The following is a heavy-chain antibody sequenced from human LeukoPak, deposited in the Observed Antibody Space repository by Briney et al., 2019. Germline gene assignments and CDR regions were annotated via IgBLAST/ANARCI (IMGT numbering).Heavy chain of an antibody. D-gene: IGHD2-15*01. J-gene: IGHJ6*04. V-gene: IGHV4-34*01. CDR3: ARAAYCSGGSCYYNYYGMDV. CDR2: INHSGST. CDR1: GGSFSGYY. Sequence: PSETLSLTCAVYGGSFSGYYWSWIRQPPGKGLEWIGEINHSGSTNYNPSLKSRVTISVDTSKNQFPLKLSSVTAADTAVYYCARAAYCSGGSCYYNYYGMDVWGKGTTVTVSS.